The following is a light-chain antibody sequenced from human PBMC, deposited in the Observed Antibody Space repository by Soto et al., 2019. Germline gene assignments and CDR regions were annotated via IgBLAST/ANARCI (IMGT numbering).Light chain of an antibody. Sequence: DIVWTQSPGTLSLSPGEEATLSCRASQTVTSNYLVWYQQRPGQAPRLLIYGASSRATGIPDRFSGSGSGRDFTLTISRLETADFAVYYCQQYGTSPITVGQGTRREIK. CDR3: QQYGTSPIT. V-gene: IGKV3-20*01. J-gene: IGKJ5*01. CDR2: GAS. CDR1: QTVTSNY.